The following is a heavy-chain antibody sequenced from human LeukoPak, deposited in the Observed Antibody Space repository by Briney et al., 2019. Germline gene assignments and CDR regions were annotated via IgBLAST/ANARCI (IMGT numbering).Heavy chain of an antibody. CDR1: GASISSGNHC. V-gene: IGHV4-39*01. D-gene: IGHD5-12*01. Sequence: PSETLSLTCTVSGASISSGNHCWGWIRQPPGKGLEWIGTISYSGSTYYNPSLKSRVTISVDTSKNQFSLKLRSVTAADTAVYYCARPRTRLAWFDPWGQGTLVTVSS. J-gene: IGHJ5*02. CDR3: ARPRTRLAWFDP. CDR2: ISYSGST.